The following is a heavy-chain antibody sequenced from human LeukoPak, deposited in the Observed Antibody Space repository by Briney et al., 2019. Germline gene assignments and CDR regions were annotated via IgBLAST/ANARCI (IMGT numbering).Heavy chain of an antibody. V-gene: IGHV4-39*07. Sequence: PSETLSLTCTVSGGSISSSSYYWGWIRQPPGKGLEWIGSIYYSGSTYYNPSLKSRVTISVDTSKNQFSLKLSSVTAADTAVYYCARVSRSGSYRDAFDIWGQGTMVTVSS. CDR2: IYYSGST. D-gene: IGHD1-26*01. CDR1: GGSISSSSYY. J-gene: IGHJ3*02. CDR3: ARVSRSGSYRDAFDI.